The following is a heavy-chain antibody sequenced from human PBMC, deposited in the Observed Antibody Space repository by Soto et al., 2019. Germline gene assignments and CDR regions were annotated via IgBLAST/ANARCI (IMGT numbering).Heavy chain of an antibody. CDR1: GFTFSSYS. CDR3: ARYCSGGSCYHYYYYGMDV. CDR2: ISSSSSYI. V-gene: IGHV3-21*01. Sequence: PGGSLRLSCAASGFTFSSYSMNWVRQAPGKGLEWVSSISSSSSYIYYADSAKGRFTISRDNAKNSLYLQMNSLRAEDTAVYYCARYCSGGSCYHYYYYGMDVWGQGTTVTVSS. J-gene: IGHJ6*02. D-gene: IGHD2-15*01.